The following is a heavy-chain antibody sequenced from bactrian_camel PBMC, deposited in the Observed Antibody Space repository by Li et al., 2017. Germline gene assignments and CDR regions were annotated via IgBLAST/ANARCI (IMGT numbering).Heavy chain of an antibody. Sequence: HVQLVESGGGSVEAGGSLNLSCTVTSTVLGSRYCMAWFRQAAGKEREWVAEIDSDGTTRYAESVQGRFTISQDSAENSLYLQMRSLRPEDTAMYYCAARSVGWCPLFEHWLGKRAYTPGGYFANWGQGTQVTVS. CDR3: AARSVGWCPLFEHWLGKRAYTPGGYFAN. D-gene: IGHD1*01. CDR2: IDSDGTT. J-gene: IGHJ6*01. CDR1: STVLGSRYC. V-gene: IGHV3S53*01.